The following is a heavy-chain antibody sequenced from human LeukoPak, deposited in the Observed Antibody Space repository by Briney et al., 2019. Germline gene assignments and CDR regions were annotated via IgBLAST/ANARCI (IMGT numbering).Heavy chain of an antibody. CDR2: IYHSGST. V-gene: IGHV4-30-2*01. CDR3: ARSGSYRGYLAY. D-gene: IGHD1-26*01. CDR1: GGSISSGGYY. Sequence: PSETLSLTCTVSGGSISSGGYYWSWIRQPPGKGLEWIGYIYHSGSTYYNPSLKSRVTISVDRSKNQFSLKLSTVTAADTAVYYCARSGSYRGYLAYWGQGTLVTVSS. J-gene: IGHJ4*02.